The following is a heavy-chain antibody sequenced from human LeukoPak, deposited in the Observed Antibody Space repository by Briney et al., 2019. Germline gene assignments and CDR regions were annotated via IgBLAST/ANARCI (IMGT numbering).Heavy chain of an antibody. D-gene: IGHD4-17*01. CDR3: ASHYGDPRHVTHFDY. V-gene: IGHV4-39*01. J-gene: IGHJ4*02. Sequence: PSETLSLTCTVSGGSISSSSYYWGWIRQPPGKGLEWIGSIYFSGSTYYKPSPKSRVTIFVDTSKNQFSLKLTSVTAADTAVYYCASHYGDPRHVTHFDYWGQGTLVTVSS. CDR2: IYFSGST. CDR1: GGSISSSSYY.